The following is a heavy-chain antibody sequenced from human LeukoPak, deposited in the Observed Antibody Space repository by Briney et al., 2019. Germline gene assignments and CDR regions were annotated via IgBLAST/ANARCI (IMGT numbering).Heavy chain of an antibody. CDR1: GGSISSSSYY. CDR2: IYYSGIN. J-gene: IGHJ4*02. V-gene: IGHV4-39*01. D-gene: IGHD3-10*01. Sequence: KPSATLSLTCTVSGGSISSSSYYWGWIRQPPGKGLEWIGSIYYSGINYYNPSLKSRVTISVDTSKNQCSRRLSSVTAADTAVYYCASSQRITMVRGVSSLFDYWGQGTLVTVSS. CDR3: ASSQRITMVRGVSSLFDY.